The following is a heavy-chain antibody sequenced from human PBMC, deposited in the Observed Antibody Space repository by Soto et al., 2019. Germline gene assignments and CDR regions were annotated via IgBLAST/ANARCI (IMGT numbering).Heavy chain of an antibody. CDR3: ARGASGSSTTQFNWFDP. CDR1: GGSFSGYY. J-gene: IGHJ5*02. V-gene: IGHV4-34*01. Sequence: SETLSLTCAVYGGSFSGYYWSWIRQPPGKGLEWIGEINHSGSTNYNPSLKSRVTISVDTSKNQFSLKLSSVTAADTAVYYCARGASGSSTTQFNWFDPWGQGTLVTVSS. D-gene: IGHD2-2*01. CDR2: INHSGST.